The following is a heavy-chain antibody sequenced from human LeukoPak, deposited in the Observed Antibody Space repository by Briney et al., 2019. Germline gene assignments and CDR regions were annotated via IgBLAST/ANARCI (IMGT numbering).Heavy chain of an antibody. CDR2: MNPNSGNT. Sequence: GASVKVSCKASGYTFTSYDINWVRQATGQGLEWMGWMNPNSGNTGYAQKFQGRVTMTMNTSISTAYMELSSLRSDDTAVYYCARAYGYCSGGSCYSGWFDPWGQGTLVTVSS. D-gene: IGHD2-15*01. CDR1: GYTFTSYD. V-gene: IGHV1-8*01. J-gene: IGHJ5*02. CDR3: ARAYGYCSGGSCYSGWFDP.